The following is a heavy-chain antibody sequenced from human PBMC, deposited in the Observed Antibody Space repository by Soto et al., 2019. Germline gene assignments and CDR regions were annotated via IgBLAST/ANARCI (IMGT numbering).Heavy chain of an antibody. CDR1: GFTFGAYV. CDR3: ARGGHHITIFGYGDS. V-gene: IGHV3-30-3*01. Sequence: PVVSLRLSCAASGFTFGAYVMHWVRQAPGKGLEWVAHISYDGNNKYYADSVKGRFTISRDNFKNTLYLQMSSLRTDDTAVYYCARGGHHITIFGYGDSWGQGQLVNVS. CDR2: ISYDGNNK. J-gene: IGHJ5*01. D-gene: IGHD3-3*01.